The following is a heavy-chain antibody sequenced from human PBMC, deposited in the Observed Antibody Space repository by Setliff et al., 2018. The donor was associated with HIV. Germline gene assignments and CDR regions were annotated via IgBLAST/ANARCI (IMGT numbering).Heavy chain of an antibody. CDR3: AKLGYCTSTSCYDGAFDI. D-gene: IGHD2-2*01. V-gene: IGHV3-30*02. CDR1: GFTYRTFS. Sequence: GGSLRLSCAASGFTYRTFSMSWVRQAPGKGLEWVAVIWYDGSNKYYADSVKGRFTISRDNSKNTLYLQMNSLRAEDTAVYYCAKLGYCTSTSCYDGAFDIWGQGTMVTVSS. CDR2: IWYDGSNK. J-gene: IGHJ3*02.